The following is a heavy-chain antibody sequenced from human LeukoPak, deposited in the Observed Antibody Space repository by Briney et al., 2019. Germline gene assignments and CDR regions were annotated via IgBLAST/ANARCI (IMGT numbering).Heavy chain of an antibody. D-gene: IGHD1-26*01. V-gene: IGHV4-61*02. Sequence: SETLSLTCTVSGGSISSGSYYGSWSRQPAGKGLEWIGRIYTSGSTNYNPSLKSRVTISVDTSKNQFSLKLSSVTAADTAAYYCARDDPIVGATGFDPWGQGTLVTVSS. CDR3: ARDDPIVGATGFDP. CDR2: IYTSGST. CDR1: GGSISSGSYY. J-gene: IGHJ5*02.